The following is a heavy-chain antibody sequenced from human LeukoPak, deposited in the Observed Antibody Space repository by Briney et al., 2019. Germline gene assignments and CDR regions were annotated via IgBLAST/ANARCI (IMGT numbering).Heavy chain of an antibody. J-gene: IGHJ4*02. CDR3: ARGGYQAGVDY. D-gene: IGHD5-12*01. CDR1: GYTFTGYH. V-gene: IGHV1-46*04. Sequence: ASVKVSCKSSGYTFTGYHIHWVRQAPGQGLEWMGIINPSGGITGYAQKLQGRVTMTRDTSTSTVYMELSSLRSEDTAVYYCARGGYQAGVDYWGQGTLVTVSS. CDR2: INPSGGIT.